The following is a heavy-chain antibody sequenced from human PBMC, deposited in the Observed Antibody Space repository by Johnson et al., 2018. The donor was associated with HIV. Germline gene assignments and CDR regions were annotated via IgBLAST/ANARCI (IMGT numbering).Heavy chain of an antibody. CDR2: LSGSGGST. CDR1: GITFSTYA. V-gene: IGHV3-23*04. Sequence: VQLVESGGGLVQPGGSLRLSCAASGITFSTYAMSWVRQAPGKGLEWVSGLSGSGGSTYYADSLKGRFTISRDNSKNTLYLQMNSLSAEDTAVYYCARGGMYLRDDAFDIWGQGTMVTVSS. CDR3: ARGGMYLRDDAFDI. J-gene: IGHJ3*02. D-gene: IGHD1-14*01.